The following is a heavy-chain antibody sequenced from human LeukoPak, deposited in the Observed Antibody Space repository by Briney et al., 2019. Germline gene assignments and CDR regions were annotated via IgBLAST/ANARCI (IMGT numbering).Heavy chain of an antibody. CDR3: ASGTLKGSSWYFVEEPEAFDY. J-gene: IGHJ4*02. D-gene: IGHD6-13*01. V-gene: IGHV4-39*07. CDR2: IYYSGST. CDR1: GGSISSSSYY. Sequence: SETLSLTCTVSGGSISSSSYYWGWIRQPPGKGLEWIGSIYYSGSTYYNPSLKSRVTISVDTSKNQFSPKLSSVTAADTAVYYCASGTLKGSSWYFVEEPEAFDYWGQGTLVTVSS.